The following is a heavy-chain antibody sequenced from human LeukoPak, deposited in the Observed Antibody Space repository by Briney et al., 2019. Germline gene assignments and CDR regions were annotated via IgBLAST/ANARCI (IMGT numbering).Heavy chain of an antibody. Sequence: GGSLRLSCAASGFTFSSYWMSWVRQAPGKGLEWVANIKQDGSEKYYVVSVKGRFTISRDNAKNSLYLQMNSLRAEDTAVYYCARGHPLGYCSSTSCYGGLDYWGQGTLVTVSS. CDR3: ARGHPLGYCSSTSCYGGLDY. V-gene: IGHV3-7*01. CDR1: GFTFSSYW. J-gene: IGHJ4*02. CDR2: IKQDGSEK. D-gene: IGHD2-2*01.